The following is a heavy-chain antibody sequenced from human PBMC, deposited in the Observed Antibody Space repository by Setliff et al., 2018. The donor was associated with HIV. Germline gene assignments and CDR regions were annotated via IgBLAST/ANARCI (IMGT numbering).Heavy chain of an antibody. Sequence: GASVKVSCKASGYTFTNYGISWVRQAPGQGLEWMGWISAYNGNTNYAQKLQGRVTMTTDTSIATAYMELRGLTSDDTAIYYCARDRGHCSGGYCYRPLLYYFYYMDVWGKGTTVTVSS. CDR2: ISAYNGNT. CDR3: ARDRGHCSGGYCYRPLLYYFYYMDV. V-gene: IGHV1-18*01. D-gene: IGHD2-15*01. CDR1: GYTFTNYG. J-gene: IGHJ6*03.